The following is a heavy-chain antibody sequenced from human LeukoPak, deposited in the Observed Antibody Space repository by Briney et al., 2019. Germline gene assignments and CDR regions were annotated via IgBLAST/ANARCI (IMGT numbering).Heavy chain of an antibody. J-gene: IGHJ4*02. V-gene: IGHV3-7*01. CDR2: IKQDGSEK. CDR1: GFTFSSYW. CDR3: AKDFAHEYSSGWYYSGSYYFDY. D-gene: IGHD6-19*01. Sequence: PGGSLRLSCAASGFTFSSYWMSWVRQAPGKGLEWVANIKQDGSEKYYADSVKGRFTISRDNSKNTLYLQMNSLRAEDTAVYYCAKDFAHEYSSGWYYSGSYYFDYWGQGTLVTVSS.